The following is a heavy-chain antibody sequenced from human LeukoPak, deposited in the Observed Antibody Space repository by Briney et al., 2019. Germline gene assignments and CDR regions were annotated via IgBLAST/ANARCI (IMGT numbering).Heavy chain of an antibody. Sequence: ASQTLSLTCTVSGGSISSGGYYWSWIRQPPGKGLEWIGYIYYSGSTYYNPSLKSRVTISVDTSKNQFSLKLSSVTAADTAVYYCARGSYYGSGQIFDYWGQGTLVTVSS. V-gene: IGHV4-30-4*01. D-gene: IGHD3-10*01. J-gene: IGHJ4*02. CDR3: ARGSYYGSGQIFDY. CDR2: IYYSGST. CDR1: GGSISSGGYY.